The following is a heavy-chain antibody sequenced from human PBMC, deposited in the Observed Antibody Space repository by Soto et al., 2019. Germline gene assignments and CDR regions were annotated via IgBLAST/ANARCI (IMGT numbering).Heavy chain of an antibody. J-gene: IGHJ4*02. Sequence: QVQLVQSGAEEKKPGASVKVSCKASGYTFSSYAIHWVRQAPGQGLEWRGWINAGNGNTKYSQKFQGRVTITRDTSASTAYMELNSLRSEDTAVYYCARVDGTYWGQGTLVTVSS. CDR1: GYTFSSYA. V-gene: IGHV1-3*05. CDR3: ARVDGTY. D-gene: IGHD1-26*01. CDR2: INAGNGNT.